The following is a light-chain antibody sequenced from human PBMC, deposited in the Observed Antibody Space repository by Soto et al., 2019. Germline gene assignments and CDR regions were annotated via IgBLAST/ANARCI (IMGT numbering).Light chain of an antibody. Sequence: DIQMTQSPSSLSASVGERVTITCRASQSISNYVNWYQQKPGKAPHLLIYAASSLQSGVPSRFNGGGSVTDFTLTISSLQPEDSAIYYCQQSYSTPRTFGGGTKVEIK. V-gene: IGKV1-39*01. CDR1: QSISNY. CDR3: QQSYSTPRT. CDR2: AAS. J-gene: IGKJ4*01.